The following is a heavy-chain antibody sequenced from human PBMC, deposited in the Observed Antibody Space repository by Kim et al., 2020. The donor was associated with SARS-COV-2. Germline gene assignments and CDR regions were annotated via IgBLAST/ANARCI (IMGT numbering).Heavy chain of an antibody. D-gene: IGHD3-22*01. CDR3: ARGSTMIVVPKVAFDI. Sequence: SVKVSCKASGGTFSSYAISWVRQAPGQGLEWMGGIIPIFGTANYAQKFQGRVTITADESTSTAYMELSSLRSEDTAVYYCARGSTMIVVPKVAFDIWGQGTMVTVSS. V-gene: IGHV1-69*13. CDR1: GGTFSSYA. J-gene: IGHJ3*02. CDR2: IIPIFGTA.